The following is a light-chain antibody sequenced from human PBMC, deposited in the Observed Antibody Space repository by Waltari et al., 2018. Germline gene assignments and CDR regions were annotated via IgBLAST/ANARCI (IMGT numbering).Light chain of an antibody. CDR2: LGS. J-gene: IGKJ1*01. Sequence: DIVVTQSPLSLPVTPGEPASISCRSSQSLLHRNGNNYLDWYLQKPGQSPQLLIYLGSNRASGVPDRCSGSGSGTDFTLRISRVDAEDVGVYYCMQSLQTLWTFGQGTKVEIK. CDR1: QSLLHRNGNNY. CDR3: MQSLQTLWT. V-gene: IGKV2-28*01.